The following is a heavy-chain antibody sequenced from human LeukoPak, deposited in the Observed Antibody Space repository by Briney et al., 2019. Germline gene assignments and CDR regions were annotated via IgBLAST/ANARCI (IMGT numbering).Heavy chain of an antibody. D-gene: IGHD5-24*01. CDR2: IYQSGST. CDR1: SGSIRSNY. J-gene: IGHJ4*02. Sequence: PSETLSLTCTVSSGSIRSNYWSWVRQPPGKGLEWIAYIYQSGSTNYNPPLKSRVTISVDTSKNQFSLSLSSVTAADTAVYYCARHKWDGFNCFDYWGQGTLVTVSS. CDR3: ARHKWDGFNCFDY. V-gene: IGHV4-59*08.